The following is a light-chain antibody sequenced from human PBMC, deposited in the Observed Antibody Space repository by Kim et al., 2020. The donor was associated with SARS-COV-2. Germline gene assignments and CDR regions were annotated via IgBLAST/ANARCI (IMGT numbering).Light chain of an antibody. CDR1: SSDVGAYNY. Sequence: GQSLTISCTGTSSDVGAYNYVSWYQQHPGRAPKLMIYDVSKRPSGVSDRFSGSKSGNTASLTISGLQAEDEADYFCSSYTTSSTVVFGGGTQLTVL. J-gene: IGLJ3*02. CDR2: DVS. V-gene: IGLV2-14*04. CDR3: SSYTTSSTVV.